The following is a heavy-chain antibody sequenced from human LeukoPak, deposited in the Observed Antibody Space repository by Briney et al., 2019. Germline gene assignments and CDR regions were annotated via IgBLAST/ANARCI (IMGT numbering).Heavy chain of an antibody. CDR1: GFTVSSNY. CDR2: IYSGGST. V-gene: IGHV3-66*01. J-gene: IGHJ3*02. D-gene: IGHD1-26*01. CDR3: ARASRENAFDI. Sequence: GGSLRLSCAASGFTVSSNYMSWVRQAPGKGLEWVSVIYSGGSTYYADSVKGRFTISRDNSKNTLYLQMNSLRAEDTAVYYCARASRENAFDIRGQGTMVTVSS.